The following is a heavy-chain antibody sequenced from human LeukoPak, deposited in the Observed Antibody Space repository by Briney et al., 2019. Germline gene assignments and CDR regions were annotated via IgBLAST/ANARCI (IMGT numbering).Heavy chain of an antibody. CDR2: TKQDETEK. CDR1: GYTVTNYL. J-gene: IGHJ5*02. CDR3: ARYRQSLLAAS. D-gene: IGHD3-22*01. V-gene: IGHV3-7*04. Sequence: GGSLLHACAASGYTVTNYLMSWGRQAPGKGLEWVANTKQDETEKHYADSVKGRFTISRDNAQNSLYLQMNSLRAEDTAVYFCARYRQSLLAASWAKGTLVTVSS.